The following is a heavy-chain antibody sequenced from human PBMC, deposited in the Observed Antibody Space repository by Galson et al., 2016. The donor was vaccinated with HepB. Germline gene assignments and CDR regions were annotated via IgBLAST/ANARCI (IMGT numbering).Heavy chain of an antibody. CDR2: ISTFNGKT. Sequence: SVKVSCKASGYMFISYGISWVRQAPGRGLEWMGWISTFNGKTDFARKFQGRVTMTTDTSTNTALMDLRSLRSDDTAVYYCARGVGGVGDYSEGYYYHYYMDVWGTGTTVTVTS. J-gene: IGHJ6*03. D-gene: IGHD3-16*01. CDR1: GYMFISYG. CDR3: ARGVGGVGDYSEGYYYHYYMDV. V-gene: IGHV1-18*04.